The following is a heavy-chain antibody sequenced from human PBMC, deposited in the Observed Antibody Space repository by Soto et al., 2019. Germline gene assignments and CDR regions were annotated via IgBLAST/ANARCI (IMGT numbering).Heavy chain of an antibody. CDR3: AKKVPGSNPLDS. CDR2: IVRNGGST. CDR1: GFTFSNYA. J-gene: IGHJ4*02. V-gene: IGHV3-64D*06. D-gene: IGHD1-1*01. Sequence: GGSLRLSCSASGFTFSNYAMHWVRQAPGKGLEYVSAIVRNGGSTYYADSVRGRFTISRDNSKNTLYLQMNSLRVEDTAVYYCAKKVPGSNPLDSWGQGALVTVSS.